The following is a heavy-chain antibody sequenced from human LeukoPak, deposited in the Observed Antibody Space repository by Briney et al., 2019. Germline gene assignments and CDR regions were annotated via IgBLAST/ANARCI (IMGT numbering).Heavy chain of an antibody. D-gene: IGHD3-9*01. Sequence: TGGSLRLSCAASGFTFSSYWMSWVRQAPGKGLEWVANIKQDGSEKYYVDSVKGRFTISRDNAKNSLYLQMNSLRAEDTAVYYCARDWRYFDWLFLPPLGYWGQGTLVTVSS. CDR3: ARDWRYFDWLFLPPLGY. J-gene: IGHJ4*02. V-gene: IGHV3-7*01. CDR2: IKQDGSEK. CDR1: GFTFSSYW.